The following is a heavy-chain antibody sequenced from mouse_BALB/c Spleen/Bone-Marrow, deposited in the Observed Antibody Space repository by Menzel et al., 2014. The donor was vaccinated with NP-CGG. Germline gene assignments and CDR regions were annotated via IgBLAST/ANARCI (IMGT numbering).Heavy chain of an antibody. CDR1: GFTFTDYG. Sequence: VQLQQSGAELVRPGASVKLSCKALGFTFTDYGMHWVKQTPVHGLEWIGTIHPGSGGTAYNQNFKGKATLTADKSSSTAYMELRRLTSEDAAVYYCTREKVGDFDYWGQGTTLTVSS. CDR3: TREKVGDFDY. J-gene: IGHJ2*01. CDR2: IHPGSGGT. V-gene: IGHV1-15*01.